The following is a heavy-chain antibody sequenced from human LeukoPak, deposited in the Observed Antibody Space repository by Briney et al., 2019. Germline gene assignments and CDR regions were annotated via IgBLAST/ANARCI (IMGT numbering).Heavy chain of an antibody. Sequence: PSETLSLTCTVSGGSISSSSYYWGWIRQPPGKGLEWIGSIYYSGSTYYNPSLKSRVTISVDTSKNQFSLKLSSVTAADTAVYYCARSIAVAPSFGYWGQGTLVTVSS. CDR1: GGSISSSSYY. CDR2: IYYSGST. CDR3: ARSIAVAPSFGY. V-gene: IGHV4-39*07. J-gene: IGHJ4*02. D-gene: IGHD6-19*01.